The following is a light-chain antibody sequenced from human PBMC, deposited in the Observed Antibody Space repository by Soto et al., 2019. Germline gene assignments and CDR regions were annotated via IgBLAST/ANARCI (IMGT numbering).Light chain of an antibody. V-gene: IGLV2-8*01. CDR3: TSYAGSNNWV. Sequence: QPVLTQPPSASGSPGQSVTISCTGTSSDVGGYKYVSWYQQYPGKAPKLMIYEVSKRPSGVPDRFSGSKSGNTASLTVSGLQAEDDADYYCTSYAGSNNWVFGGGTKVTVL. CDR1: SSDVGGYKY. J-gene: IGLJ3*02. CDR2: EVS.